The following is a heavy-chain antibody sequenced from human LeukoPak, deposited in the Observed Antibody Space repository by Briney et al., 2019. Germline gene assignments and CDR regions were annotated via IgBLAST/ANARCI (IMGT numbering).Heavy chain of an antibody. V-gene: IGHV3-23*05. CDR3: AKVRPPPGSGWYGGDDS. J-gene: IGHJ4*02. Sequence: GGSLRLSCTASGFTFNNYVMSWVRQAPGKGLEWVSSIKTSGSTDYADSVKGRFTISRDNSKNTLYLQMNSLRVEDTAVYYCAKVRPPPGSGWYGGDDSWGQGTLVTVPS. D-gene: IGHD6-19*01. CDR1: GFTFNNYV. CDR2: IKTSGST.